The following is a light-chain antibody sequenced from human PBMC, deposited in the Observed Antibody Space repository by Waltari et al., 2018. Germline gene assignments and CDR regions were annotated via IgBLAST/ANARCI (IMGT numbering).Light chain of an antibody. CDR3: QQYNNWPLT. CDR2: GAS. V-gene: IGKV3-15*01. Sequence: EIVMTQSPATLSVSPGERATLSCRASQSVSSNLACYQQKPGRAPRLLSYGASTRATGIPARFSGSGSGTEFTLTISSLQSEDFAVYFCQQYNNWPLTFGGGTKVEIK. CDR1: QSVSSN. J-gene: IGKJ4*01.